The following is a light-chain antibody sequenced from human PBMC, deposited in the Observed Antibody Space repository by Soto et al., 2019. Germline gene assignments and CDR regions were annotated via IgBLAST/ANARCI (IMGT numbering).Light chain of an antibody. CDR2: NNN. CDR1: SSNIGGGYD. CDR3: QSYDSTLSAYV. V-gene: IGLV1-40*01. J-gene: IGLJ1*01. Sequence: QSVPTQPPSVSGAPGQRVTISCTGRSSNIGGGYDVHWYQQLPGTAPKLLIYNNNNRPSGVPDRFSGSKSGTSASLATTGLQAEDEADYFCQSYDSTLSAYVFGTGTKVTVL.